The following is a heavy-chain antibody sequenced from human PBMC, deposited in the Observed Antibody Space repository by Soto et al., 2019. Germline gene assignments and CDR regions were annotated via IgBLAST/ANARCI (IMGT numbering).Heavy chain of an antibody. V-gene: IGHV3-23*01. CDR1: GFTFITYD. Sequence: EVQLLESGGGSVQPGGSLRLSCAASGFTFITYDMTWVRQAPGKGLEWVSVSRGSDGSTYYADSVKGRFTISRDNSKNTVHLQMNSLRADDTAIYYCVKGNWGDYWAQGTLVTVSS. CDR3: VKGNWGDY. J-gene: IGHJ4*02. CDR2: SRGSDGST. D-gene: IGHD7-27*01.